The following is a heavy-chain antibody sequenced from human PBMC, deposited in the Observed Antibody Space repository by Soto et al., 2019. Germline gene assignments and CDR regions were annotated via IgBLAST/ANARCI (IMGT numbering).Heavy chain of an antibody. CDR2: IYPGDSDT. Sequence: PGESLKISCKGSGYSFTSYWIGWVRQMPGKGLKWMGIIYPGDSDTRYSPSFQGQVTISADKSINTAYLEWSCLKVSDIVMYYCVRRATAMDYYYYGMDVWGQGTTVTVSS. CDR1: GYSFTSYW. D-gene: IGHD5-18*01. J-gene: IGHJ6*02. V-gene: IGHV5-51*01. CDR3: VRRATAMDYYYYGMDV.